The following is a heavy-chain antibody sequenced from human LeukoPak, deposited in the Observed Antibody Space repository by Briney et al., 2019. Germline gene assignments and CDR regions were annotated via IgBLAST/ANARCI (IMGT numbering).Heavy chain of an antibody. V-gene: IGHV4-39*07. D-gene: IGHD3-10*01. Sequence: PSETLALTCTVSGGSISSSGYYWGWIRQPPGKGLEWIGTLYYSGTTYYNPSLKSRVTISVDTSKKHLSLKLTSVTAVDTAVYYCARGARGVPWYFDHWGQGTLVTVSS. CDR1: GGSISSSGYY. J-gene: IGHJ4*02. CDR2: LYYSGTT. CDR3: ARGARGVPWYFDH.